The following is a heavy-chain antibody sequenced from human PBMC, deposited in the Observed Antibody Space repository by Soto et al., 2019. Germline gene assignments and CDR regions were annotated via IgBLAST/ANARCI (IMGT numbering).Heavy chain of an antibody. CDR1: GYTFTNHG. J-gene: IGHJ4*02. Sequence: QVQLVQSGAEVKKPGASVKVSCKASGYTFTNHGISWVRQAPGQGLEWLGWISGHNGNTKYAQRLQGRVTMTTDTSTSTAYMELRSLKSEDTAVYYCARDLYPLAYYFDYWGQGTLGTVSS. V-gene: IGHV1-18*01. CDR3: ARDLYPLAYYFDY. CDR2: ISGHNGNT.